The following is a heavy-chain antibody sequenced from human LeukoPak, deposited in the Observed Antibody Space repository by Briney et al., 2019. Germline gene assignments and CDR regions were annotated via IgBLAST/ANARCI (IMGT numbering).Heavy chain of an antibody. J-gene: IGHJ6*02. CDR2: IWYDGSNK. V-gene: IGHV3-33*01. D-gene: IGHD3-10*01. Sequence: PGRSLRLSCAASGFTFSSYGMHWVRQAPGKGLEWVAVIWYDGSNKYYADSVKGRFTISRDNSKKTLYLQMNSLRAEDTAVYYCARDTVTMVRGVSRYYGMDVWGQGTTVTVSS. CDR1: GFTFSSYG. CDR3: ARDTVTMVRGVSRYYGMDV.